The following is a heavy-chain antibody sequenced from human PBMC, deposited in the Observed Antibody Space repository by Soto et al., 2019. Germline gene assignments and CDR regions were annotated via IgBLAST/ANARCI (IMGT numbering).Heavy chain of an antibody. V-gene: IGHV3-74*01. CDR2: INSNGSRT. D-gene: IGHD2-2*02. CDR1: GFTFSNYW. CDR3: VRGGFCTSSSCYTPYNWFHP. J-gene: IGHJ5*02. Sequence: EVQLVESGGGLVQPGGSLRLSCEASGFTFSNYWMHWVRQAPGKGLVWVSHINSNGSRTTNADSVKGRFTISRDNAKNTLYLQMNSLRAEDTAVYYCVRGGFCTSSSCYTPYNWFHPWGQGTLVTVSS.